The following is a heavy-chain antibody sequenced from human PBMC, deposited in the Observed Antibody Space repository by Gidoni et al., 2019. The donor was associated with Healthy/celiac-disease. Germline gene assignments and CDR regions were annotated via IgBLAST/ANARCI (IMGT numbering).Heavy chain of an antibody. CDR1: GFTVSRNY. Sequence: EVQLVESGGGLIQPGGSLRLSCAASGFTVSRNYMSWVRQAPGKGLEWVSVIYTGGTTYYADSVKGRFTISRDNSKNTLYLQMNSLRAEDTAVYYCARETYYYYGMDVWGQGTTVTVSS. J-gene: IGHJ6*02. CDR3: ARETYYYYGMDV. CDR2: IYTGGTT. V-gene: IGHV3-53*01.